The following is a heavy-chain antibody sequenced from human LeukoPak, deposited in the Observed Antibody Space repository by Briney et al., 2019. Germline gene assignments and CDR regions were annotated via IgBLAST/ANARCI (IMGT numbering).Heavy chain of an antibody. CDR2: ISYSGIT. CDR3: ARDRGNYFDY. D-gene: IGHD6-13*01. Sequence: PSETLSLTCTVSGGSISSYYWSWIRQPPGKGLEWIGYISYSGITNYDPSLKSRVTISVAPSKNQFSLKLRSVTAPDTAVYYCARDRGNYFDYWGQGTLVTVSS. V-gene: IGHV4-59*01. J-gene: IGHJ4*02. CDR1: GGSISSYY.